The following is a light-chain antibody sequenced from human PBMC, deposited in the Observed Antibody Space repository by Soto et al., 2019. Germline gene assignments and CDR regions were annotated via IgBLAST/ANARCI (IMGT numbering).Light chain of an antibody. V-gene: IGKV1-27*01. CDR2: AAY. J-gene: IGKJ4*01. CDR1: QDISTY. Sequence: DIQMTQAPSSLSASVGDRVTITCRARQDISTYLAWYQQKPGKVPKLLISAAYTLQSGVPSRFSGSGSGTDFTLTISSLQPEDAATYYCQKYNNAPLTFGGGTKVEIK. CDR3: QKYNNAPLT.